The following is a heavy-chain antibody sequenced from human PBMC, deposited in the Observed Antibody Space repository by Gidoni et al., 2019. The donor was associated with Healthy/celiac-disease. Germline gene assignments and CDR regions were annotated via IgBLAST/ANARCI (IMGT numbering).Heavy chain of an antibody. CDR1: GFTFSDYY. J-gene: IGHJ6*02. CDR2: ISSSSSYT. D-gene: IGHD5-12*01. CDR3: ARALVATAGYYYYGMDV. V-gene: IGHV3-11*05. Sequence: QVQLVESGGGLVKPGGSLRLSCAASGFTFSDYYMSWIRQAPGKGLEWVSYISSSSSYTNYADSVKGRFTISRDNAKNSLYLQMNSLRAEDTAVYYCARALVATAGYYYYGMDVWGQGTTVTVSS.